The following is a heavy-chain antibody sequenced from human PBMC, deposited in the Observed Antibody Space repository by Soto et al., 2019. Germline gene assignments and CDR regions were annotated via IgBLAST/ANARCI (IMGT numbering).Heavy chain of an antibody. CDR3: RGVGSSVLTGEIDS. CDR2: IRGSGGRT. CDR1: GFTFSTFA. D-gene: IGHD7-27*01. V-gene: IGHV3-23*01. J-gene: IGHJ4*02. Sequence: DVQLLESGGGLVQPGGSLRLSCSASGFTFSTFAMTWVRQAPGKGLEWVSTIRGSGGRTFYADSLKGRFTISRDNSKNTLDLQMSSLRADDTAVYHCRGVGSSVLTGEIDSWGQGTLVTVSS.